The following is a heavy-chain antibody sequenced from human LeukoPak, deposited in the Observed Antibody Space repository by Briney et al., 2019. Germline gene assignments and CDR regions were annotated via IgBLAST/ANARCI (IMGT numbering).Heavy chain of an antibody. D-gene: IGHD6-6*01. V-gene: IGHV3-21*01. CDR3: ASREYSSSLTDDAFDI. CDR2: ISSSSSYI. Sequence: TGGSLRLSCAASGLTFSSYSMNWVRQAPGKGLEWVSSISSSSSYIYYADSVKGRFTISRDNAKNSLYLQMNSLRAEDTAVYYCASREYSSSLTDDAFDIWGQGTMVTVSS. CDR1: GLTFSSYS. J-gene: IGHJ3*02.